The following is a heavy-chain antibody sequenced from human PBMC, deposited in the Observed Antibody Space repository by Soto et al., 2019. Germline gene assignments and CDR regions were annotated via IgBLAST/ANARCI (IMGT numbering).Heavy chain of an antibody. CDR1: GFTFSSYT. D-gene: IGHD5-18*01. CDR3: AKAGGYMYDAFDS. Sequence: PGGSLRLSCAASGFTFSSYTMTWVRQAPGKGLEWVSGISVGATRTYYADSVKGRFSISRDDSKNTLSLQMNSLRGDDTAVYYCAKAGGYMYDAFDSWGQRTMVTVSS. J-gene: IGHJ3*02. CDR2: ISVGATRT. V-gene: IGHV3-23*01.